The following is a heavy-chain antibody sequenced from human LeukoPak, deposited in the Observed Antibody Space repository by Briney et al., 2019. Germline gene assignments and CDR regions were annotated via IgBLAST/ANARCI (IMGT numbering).Heavy chain of an antibody. Sequence: GGSLRLSCAASGFTFSSYSMNWVRQAPGKGLEWVSAISGSGGSTYYADSVKGRFTISRDNSKNTLYLQMNSLRAEDTAVYYCATTRDCSGGSCRHYYYYGMDVWGQGTTVTVSS. CDR1: GFTFSSYS. CDR3: ATTRDCSGGSCRHYYYYGMDV. J-gene: IGHJ6*02. CDR2: ISGSGGST. D-gene: IGHD2-15*01. V-gene: IGHV3-23*01.